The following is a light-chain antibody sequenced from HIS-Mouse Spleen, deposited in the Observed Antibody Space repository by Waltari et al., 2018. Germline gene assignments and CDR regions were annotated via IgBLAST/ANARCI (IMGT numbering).Light chain of an antibody. J-gene: IGKJ3*01. CDR2: GAS. V-gene: IGKV3-15*01. CDR1: QSVSSN. CDR3: QQRSNWPGIT. Sequence: EIVMTQSPATLSVSPGERATLSCRASQSVSSNLAWYQQKPGQAPRLLIYGASTRATGIPARFSGSGSGTEFTLTISSLEPEDFAVYYCQQRSNWPGITFGPGTKVDIK.